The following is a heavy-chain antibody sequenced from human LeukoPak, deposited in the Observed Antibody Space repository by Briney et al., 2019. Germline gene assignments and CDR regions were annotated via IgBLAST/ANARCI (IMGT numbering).Heavy chain of an antibody. CDR3: ARRSGTSSWANVHWFDP. CDR1: GGSISGTSYY. CDR2: FCYNGNT. J-gene: IGHJ5*02. D-gene: IGHD2-2*01. Sequence: SETLSLTCAASGGSISGTSYYWGWIRQPPGKGLEWIGSFCYNGNTYYNPSLKSRVTISVDTSKNQFSLKLSSVTAADTAVYYCARRSGTSSWANVHWFDPWGQGTLVTVSS. V-gene: IGHV4-39*01.